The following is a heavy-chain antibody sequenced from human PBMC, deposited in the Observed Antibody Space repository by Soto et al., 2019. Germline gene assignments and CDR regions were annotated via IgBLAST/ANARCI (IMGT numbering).Heavy chain of an antibody. CDR2: INPKSGGT. CDR1: GYTFSGYY. Sequence: ASVKVSCKASGYTFSGYYIHWVRQAPGQGLEWTGWINPKSGGTKYTQKFQGRATMTRDTSINTAYMDLSRVTSDDTAVYYCAREGTGYSAFDIWGQGTMVTVSS. CDR3: AREGTGYSAFDI. D-gene: IGHD3-9*01. J-gene: IGHJ3*02. V-gene: IGHV1-2*02.